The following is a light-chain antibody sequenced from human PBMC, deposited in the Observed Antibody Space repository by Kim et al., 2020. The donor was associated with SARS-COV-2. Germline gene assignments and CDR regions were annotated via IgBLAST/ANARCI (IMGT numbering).Light chain of an antibody. CDR2: GAS. V-gene: IGKV3-15*01. Sequence: EVVMTQSPAILSVSPGESATLSCRASKSVRSNLAWYQLKPGQPPRLLIYGASTRATGIPARFSGSGSGTEFTLTISSLQSEDLAFYYCQQNNNWPLTCGGVTKVDIK. CDR3: QQNNNWPLT. J-gene: IGKJ4*01. CDR1: KSVRSN.